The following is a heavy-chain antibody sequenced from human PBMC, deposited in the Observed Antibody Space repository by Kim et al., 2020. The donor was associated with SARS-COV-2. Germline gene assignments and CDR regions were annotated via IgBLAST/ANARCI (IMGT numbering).Heavy chain of an antibody. CDR2: IYYSGST. V-gene: IGHV4-39*07. J-gene: IGHJ6*02. D-gene: IGHD3-10*01. Sequence: SETLSLTCTVSGGSISSSSYYWGWIRQPPGKGLEWIGSIYYSGSTYYNPSLKSRVTISVDTSKNQFSLKLSSVTAADTAVYYCASENSGVRGVYYYYGMDVWGQGTTVTVSS. CDR3: ASENSGVRGVYYYYGMDV. CDR1: GGSISSSSYY.